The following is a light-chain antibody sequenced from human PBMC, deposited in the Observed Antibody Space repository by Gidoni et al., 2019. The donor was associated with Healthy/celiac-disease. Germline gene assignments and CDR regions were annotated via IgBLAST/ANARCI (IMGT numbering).Light chain of an antibody. Sequence: YELTQPPSVSVSPGQTASITSSGDKLGDKYACWYQQKPGQSPVLVIYQDSKRPSVIPERFSGSNSGNTATLTISGTQAMDEADYYCQAWDSSTDNYVFGTGTKVTVL. CDR1: KLGDKY. CDR3: QAWDSSTDNYV. J-gene: IGLJ1*01. CDR2: QDS. V-gene: IGLV3-1*01.